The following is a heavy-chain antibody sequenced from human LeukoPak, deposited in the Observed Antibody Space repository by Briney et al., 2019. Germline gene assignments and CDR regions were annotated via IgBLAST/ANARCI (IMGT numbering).Heavy chain of an antibody. CDR3: ARESDYDFWSGYRYAIDI. CDR2: IYTSGST. Sequence: SQTLSPTCTVSGGSISSGTYYWSWIRQPAGKGLEWIGRIYTSGSTNYNPSLKSRVTISVDTSKNQFSLKLSSVTAADTAVYYCARESDYDFWSGYRYAIDIWGQGTMVTVSS. CDR1: GGSISSGTYY. V-gene: IGHV4-61*02. J-gene: IGHJ3*02. D-gene: IGHD3-3*01.